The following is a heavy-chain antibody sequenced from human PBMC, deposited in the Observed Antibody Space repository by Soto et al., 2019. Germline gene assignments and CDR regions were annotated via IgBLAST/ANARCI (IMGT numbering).Heavy chain of an antibody. CDR1: GFSFRTTW. CDR3: STGYPFSGSVFDY. V-gene: IGHV3-15*05. Sequence: LRLSCAASGFSFRTTWMAWVRQAPGKGLEWVGRIKSKSAGETTDYADPVKGRFTISRDDSKDTLYLHMDSLETGDTAVYYCSTGYPFSGSVFDYWGQGTLVTVSS. D-gene: IGHD1-26*01. CDR2: IKSKSAGETT. J-gene: IGHJ4*02.